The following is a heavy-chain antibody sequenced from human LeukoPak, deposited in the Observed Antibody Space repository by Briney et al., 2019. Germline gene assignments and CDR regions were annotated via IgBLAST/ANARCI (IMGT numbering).Heavy chain of an antibody. J-gene: IGHJ5*02. CDR1: GFTFSSYA. CDR3: AKDPCSCTSCYPYNWFDR. V-gene: IGHV3-23*01. CDR2: ISGSGGST. D-gene: IGHD2-2*01. Sequence: PGGSLRLSCAASGFTFSSYAMSWVRQAPGKGLEGVSDISGSGGSTYYADSVKGRFTISRDNSKNTLYLQMNSLRAADTAVYYCAKDPCSCTSCYPYNWFDRWGRGTLVTVSS.